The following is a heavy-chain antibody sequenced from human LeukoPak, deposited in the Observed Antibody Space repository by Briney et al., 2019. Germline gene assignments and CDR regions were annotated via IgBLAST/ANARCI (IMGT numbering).Heavy chain of an antibody. CDR3: ARDCSSTSCSDYYYYGMDV. CDR2: ISAYNGNT. D-gene: IGHD2-2*01. V-gene: IGHV1-18*01. J-gene: IGHJ6*02. CDR1: GYTFTSYG. Sequence: ASVKVSCKASGYTFTSYGISWVRQAPGQGPEWMGWISAYNGNTNYAQKLQGRVTMTTDTSTSTAYMELRSLRSDDTAVYYCARDCSSTSCSDYYYYGMDVWGQGTTVTVSS.